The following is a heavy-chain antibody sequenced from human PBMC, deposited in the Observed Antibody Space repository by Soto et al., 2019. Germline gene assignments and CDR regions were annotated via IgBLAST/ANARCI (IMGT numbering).Heavy chain of an antibody. V-gene: IGHV3-30*18. CDR2: ISYDGSNK. CDR1: GFTFSSYG. D-gene: IGHD2-8*01. CDR3: AKMGEYCTNGVCLHHDAFDI. Sequence: PVGSLRLSCAASGFTFSSYGMHWVRQAPGKGLEWVAVISYDGSNKYYADSVKGRFTISRDNSKNTLYLQMNSLRAEDTAVYYCAKMGEYCTNGVCLHHDAFDIWGQGTMVTVSS. J-gene: IGHJ3*02.